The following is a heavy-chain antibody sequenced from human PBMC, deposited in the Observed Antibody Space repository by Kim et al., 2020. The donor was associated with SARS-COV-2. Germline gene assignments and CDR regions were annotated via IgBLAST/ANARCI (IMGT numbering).Heavy chain of an antibody. J-gene: IGHJ6*01. CDR2: IWYDGSNK. CDR1: GFTFSSYG. D-gene: IGHD6-19*01. CDR3: ARDATQKAGTGAYYYGMDV. V-gene: IGHV3-33*01. Sequence: GGSLRLSCAASGFTFSSYGMHWVRQAPGKGLEWVAVIWYDGSNKYYADSVKGRFTISRDNSKNTLYLQMNSLRAEDTAVYYCARDATQKAGTGAYYYGMDVWGPGTTVTVSS.